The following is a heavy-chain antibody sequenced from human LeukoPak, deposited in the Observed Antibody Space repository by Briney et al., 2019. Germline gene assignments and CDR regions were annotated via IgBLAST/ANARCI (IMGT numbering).Heavy chain of an antibody. CDR2: IRYDGSNK. Sequence: PGGSLRLSCAASGFTFSSYGMHWVRQAPGKGLEWVAFIRYDGSNKSYADSVKGRFTISRDNSKNTLYLQMNSLRAEDTAVYYCAKGGHADYGDYSHLWYFDLWGRGTLVTVSS. CDR3: AKGGHADYGDYSHLWYFDL. J-gene: IGHJ2*01. CDR1: GFTFSSYG. V-gene: IGHV3-30*02. D-gene: IGHD4-17*01.